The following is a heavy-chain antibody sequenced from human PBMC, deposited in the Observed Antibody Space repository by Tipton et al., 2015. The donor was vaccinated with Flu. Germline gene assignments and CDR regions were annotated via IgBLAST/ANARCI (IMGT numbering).Heavy chain of an antibody. CDR2: MYASGVT. J-gene: IGHJ3*02. D-gene: IGHD7-27*01. Sequence: TLSLTCTVSGDSMNSFYWSWIRQPAGKGLEWIGRMYASGVTNYNPSLKSRVTMSIDTSKNQFSLRLSSVTAADTAVYYCARDPHKLGGESDAFDIWGQGTMVTVSS. CDR3: ARDPHKLGGESDAFDI. CDR1: GDSMNSFY. V-gene: IGHV4-4*07.